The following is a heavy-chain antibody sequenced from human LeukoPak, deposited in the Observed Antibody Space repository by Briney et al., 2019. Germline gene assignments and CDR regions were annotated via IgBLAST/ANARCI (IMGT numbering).Heavy chain of an antibody. CDR2: INHSGST. Sequence: SETLSLTCAVFGGSFSGYYWSWIRQPPGKGLEWIGEINHSGSTKNNPSLKSRVTISVDTSKNQFSLKLSSVTAADTAVYYCARELRFLEWLGPWYFDYWGQGTLVTVSS. J-gene: IGHJ4*02. CDR3: ARELRFLEWLGPWYFDY. D-gene: IGHD3-3*01. CDR1: GGSFSGYY. V-gene: IGHV4-34*01.